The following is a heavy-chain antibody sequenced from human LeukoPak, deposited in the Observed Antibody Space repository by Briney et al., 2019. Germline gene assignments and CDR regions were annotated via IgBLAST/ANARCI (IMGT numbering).Heavy chain of an antibody. D-gene: IGHD2-2*01. Sequence: PSETLSLTCTVSGGSISYSNYYWGWIRQPPGKGLEWVGTISHSGSTYYNPSLKSRGTMSVDTSKNHFSLKLNSVTAADTAVYYCASLYCSSTSCYPYFDYWGQGTLVTVSS. J-gene: IGHJ4*02. V-gene: IGHV4-39*07. CDR1: GGSISYSNYY. CDR2: ISHSGST. CDR3: ASLYCSSTSCYPYFDY.